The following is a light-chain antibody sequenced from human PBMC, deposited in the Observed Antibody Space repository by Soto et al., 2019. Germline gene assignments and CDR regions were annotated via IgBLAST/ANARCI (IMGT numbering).Light chain of an antibody. Sequence: EIVMTQSPATLSVSPGARATLSCRASQSVSSNLAWYQQKPGQAPRLVIYGASTRATGFPARFSGSGSGTEFALTINNLQSEDFAVYFCQQFNNWPRTFGQGTKV. CDR3: QQFNNWPRT. V-gene: IGKV3-15*01. J-gene: IGKJ1*01. CDR1: QSVSSN. CDR2: GAS.